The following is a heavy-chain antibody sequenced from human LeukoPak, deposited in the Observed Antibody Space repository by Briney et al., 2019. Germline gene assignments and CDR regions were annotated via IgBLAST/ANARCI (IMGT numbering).Heavy chain of an antibody. CDR2: ISSSSSHI. V-gene: IGHV3-21*01. D-gene: IGHD2-15*01. CDR1: GFTFSSYG. CDR3: ARVLYEVAPDY. J-gene: IGHJ4*02. Sequence: GGSLRLSCAASGFTFSSYGMNWVRQAPGKGLEWVSSISSSSSHIYYADSVKGRFTISRDNAKNSLYLQMNSLRAEDTAVYYCARVLYEVAPDYWGQGTLVTVSS.